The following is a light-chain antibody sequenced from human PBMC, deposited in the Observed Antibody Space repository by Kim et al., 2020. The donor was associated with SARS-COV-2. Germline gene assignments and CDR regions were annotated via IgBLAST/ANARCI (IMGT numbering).Light chain of an antibody. V-gene: IGLV2-11*03. CDR3: CSYAGNFYV. CDR1: SSDVRGYTS. CDR2: DVS. J-gene: IGLJ1*01. Sequence: PGPSVTISCTGPSSDVRGYTSVSWYQQHPGKAPKLIIYDVSKRPSGVPDRFSVSKSDNTASLTISGLQAEDEADYHCCSYAGNFYVFGTGTKVTVL.